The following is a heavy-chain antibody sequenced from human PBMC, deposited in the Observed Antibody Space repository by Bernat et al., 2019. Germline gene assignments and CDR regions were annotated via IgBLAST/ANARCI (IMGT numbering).Heavy chain of an antibody. CDR1: GGSISSGDYY. V-gene: IGHV4-30-4*01. Sequence: QVQLQESGPGLVKPSQTLSLTCTVSGGSISSGDYYWNWIRQPPGKGLEWIGYIYFSGSTYYNPSLKSRLTISVDTSKNQFSLKLGSVTAADTAVYYCARAKVGSIITDYWGQGTLVTVSS. D-gene: IGHD3-10*01. CDR2: IYFSGST. CDR3: ARAKVGSIITDY. J-gene: IGHJ4*02.